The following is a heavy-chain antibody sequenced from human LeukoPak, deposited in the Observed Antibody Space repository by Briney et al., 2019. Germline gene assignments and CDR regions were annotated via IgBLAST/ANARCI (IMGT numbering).Heavy chain of an antibody. Sequence: SETLSLTCTVSGGSISSYYWSWIRQPPGKGLEWIGYIYYSGSTNYNPSLKSRVTISVDTSKNQFSLKLSSVTAADTAVYYCARGGRDSSANWFDPWGRGTPVTVSS. CDR2: IYYSGST. CDR1: GGSISSYY. J-gene: IGHJ5*02. CDR3: ARGGRDSSANWFDP. D-gene: IGHD3-22*01. V-gene: IGHV4-59*12.